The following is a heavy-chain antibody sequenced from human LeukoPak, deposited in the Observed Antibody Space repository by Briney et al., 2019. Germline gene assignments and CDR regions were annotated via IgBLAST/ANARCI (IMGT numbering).Heavy chain of an antibody. CDR1: GFSFSSHG. J-gene: IGHJ4*02. V-gene: IGHV3-33*01. Sequence: GGSLRLSCAASGFSFSSHGMHWVRQAPGKGLEWVGVTWFDDSYQHYAGSVRGRFTISRDNSKNTLYLQMNSLRAEDTAVYYCARDGGRRGYSGYDGYWGQGTLVTVSS. CDR3: ARDGGRRGYSGYDGY. D-gene: IGHD5-12*01. CDR2: TWFDDSYQ.